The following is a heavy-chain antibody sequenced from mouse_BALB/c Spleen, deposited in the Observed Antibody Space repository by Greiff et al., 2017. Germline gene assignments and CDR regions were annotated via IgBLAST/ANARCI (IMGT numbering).Heavy chain of an antibody. Sequence: EVKVVESGGGLVKPGGSLKLSCAASGFAFSSYDMSWVRQTPEKRLEWVAYISSGGGSTYYPDTVKGRFTISRDNAKNTLYLQMSSLKSEDTAMYYCARHPLRLRSSSYWYFDVWGAGTTVTVSS. CDR3: ARHPLRLRSSSYWYFDV. V-gene: IGHV5-12-1*01. D-gene: IGHD1-2*01. CDR2: ISSGGGST. J-gene: IGHJ1*01. CDR1: GFAFSSYD.